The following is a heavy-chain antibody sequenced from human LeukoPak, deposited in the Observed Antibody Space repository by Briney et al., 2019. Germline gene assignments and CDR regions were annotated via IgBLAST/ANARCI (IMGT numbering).Heavy chain of an antibody. CDR2: IYSSSSYI. D-gene: IGHD1-26*01. CDR3: ARARGATTVDY. Sequence: GGSLRLSCAASGFTFSSYSMNWVRQAPGKGLEWVSSIYSSSSYIYYADLVKGRFTISRDNAKNSLYLQMNSLRAEDTAVYYCARARGATTVDYWGQGTLVTVSS. J-gene: IGHJ4*02. V-gene: IGHV3-21*01. CDR1: GFTFSSYS.